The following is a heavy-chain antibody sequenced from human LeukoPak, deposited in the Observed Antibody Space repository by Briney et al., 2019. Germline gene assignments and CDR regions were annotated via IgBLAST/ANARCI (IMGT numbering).Heavy chain of an antibody. Sequence: ASVKVSCKASGYTFTSYDINWVRQATGQGLEWMGWISAYNGNTNYAPKLQGRVTMTTDTSTSTAYMELRSLRSDDTAVYYCARGYYDFWSGYYSEATRYYMDVWGKGTTVTVSS. D-gene: IGHD3-3*01. CDR2: ISAYNGNT. V-gene: IGHV1-18*01. CDR1: GYTFTSYD. J-gene: IGHJ6*03. CDR3: ARGYYDFWSGYYSEATRYYMDV.